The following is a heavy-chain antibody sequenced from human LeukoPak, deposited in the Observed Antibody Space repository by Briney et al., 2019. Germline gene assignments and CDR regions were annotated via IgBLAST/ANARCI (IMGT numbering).Heavy chain of an antibody. CDR1: GFTFSSYA. Sequence: PGRSLRLSCAASGFTFSSYAMHWVRQAPGKGLEWVAVISYDGSNKYYADSVKGRFTISRDNSKNTLYLQMNSLRAEDTAVYYCAKDPGYSSSFPDYWGQGTLVTVSS. V-gene: IGHV3-30-3*01. J-gene: IGHJ4*02. CDR3: AKDPGYSSSFPDY. D-gene: IGHD6-13*01. CDR2: ISYDGSNK.